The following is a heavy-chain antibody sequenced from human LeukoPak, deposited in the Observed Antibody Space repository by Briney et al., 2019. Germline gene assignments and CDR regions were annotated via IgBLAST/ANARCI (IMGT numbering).Heavy chain of an antibody. CDR3: SYYDSSGFD. Sequence: GGSLRLSCAASGFTFSSYSMNWVRQAPGKGLEWVSVIYSGGSTYYADSVKGRFTISRDNSKNTLYLQMNSLRAEDTAVYYCSYYDSSGFDWGQGTLVTVSS. CDR1: GFTFSSYS. CDR2: IYSGGST. D-gene: IGHD3-22*01. J-gene: IGHJ4*02. V-gene: IGHV3-66*01.